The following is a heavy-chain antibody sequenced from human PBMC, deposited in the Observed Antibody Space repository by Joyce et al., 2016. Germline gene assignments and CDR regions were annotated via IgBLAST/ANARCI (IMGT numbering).Heavy chain of an antibody. CDR1: GYTFTDYY. V-gene: IGHV1-2*02. CDR2: INPNTDGT. CDR3: ARRSDIIVIPPAIPYFNY. D-gene: IGHD2-2*02. Sequence: QVQLVQSGAEVKKPGASVRVSCKASGYTFTDYYMHWVRQAPGQGLEWMGWINPNTDGTKYEQKLQGRVTMTRDTSISTAYIELSRLRSDDTAVYYCARRSDIIVIPPAIPYFNYWGQGTLVTVSS. J-gene: IGHJ4*02.